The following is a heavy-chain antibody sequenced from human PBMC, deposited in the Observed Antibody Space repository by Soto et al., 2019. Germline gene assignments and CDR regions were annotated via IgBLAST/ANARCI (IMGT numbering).Heavy chain of an antibody. CDR1: GFTFSNYD. Sequence: GRSLRLSCAASGFTFSNYDMHWVRQVPGKGLEWVSAIGAAHDPYYLGSVKGRFTISRENAKNSVYLQMNGLRAGDSAVYYCERAYTGRLPSLADYYYAMDGWGQGTTVTVSS. J-gene: IGHJ6*02. CDR2: IGAAHDP. D-gene: IGHD2-2*02. V-gene: IGHV3-13*05. CDR3: ERAYTGRLPSLADYYYAMDG.